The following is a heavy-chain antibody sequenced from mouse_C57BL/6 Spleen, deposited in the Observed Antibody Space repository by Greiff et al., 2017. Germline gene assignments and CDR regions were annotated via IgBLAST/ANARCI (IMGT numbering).Heavy chain of an antibody. D-gene: IGHD1-1*01. J-gene: IGHJ2*01. V-gene: IGHV1-74*01. CDR2: IHPSDSDT. Sequence: VQLQQPGAELVKPGASVKVSCKASGYTFTSYWMHWVKQRPGQGLEWIGRIHPSDSDTNYNQKFKGKATLTVDKSSSTAYMQLSSLTSEDSAVYYCAIATVVSRYYFDYWGQGTTLTVSS. CDR3: AIATVVSRYYFDY. CDR1: GYTFTSYW.